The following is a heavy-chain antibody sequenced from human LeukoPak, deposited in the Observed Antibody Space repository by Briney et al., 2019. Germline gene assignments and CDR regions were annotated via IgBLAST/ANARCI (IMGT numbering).Heavy chain of an antibody. D-gene: IGHD4-17*01. J-gene: IGHJ4*02. Sequence: GGSLRLSCAASGFTFRTYWMNWVRQAPGKGLVWVSRIESDGSSTSYADSVKGRFTISRDNAANTLYLQMNSLRAEDTAVYYCARRGYGDYAPFDYWGQGTLVTVSS. CDR2: IESDGSST. CDR3: ARRGYGDYAPFDY. CDR1: GFTFRTYW. V-gene: IGHV3-74*01.